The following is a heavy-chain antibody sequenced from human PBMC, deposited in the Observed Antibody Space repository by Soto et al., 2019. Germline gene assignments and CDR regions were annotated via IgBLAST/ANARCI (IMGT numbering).Heavy chain of an antibody. J-gene: IGHJ4*02. V-gene: IGHV3-11*06. Sequence: GGSLRLSCAASGFTLSYHYMSWIRQAPGKGLEWIGYSSNSGSFTRYADSVKGRFSISRDNAKNSLFLQINSLRGDDTAIYYCVRSGDNYNLLDYWGQGTPVTVSS. CDR2: SSNSGSFT. CDR1: GFTLSYHY. D-gene: IGHD1-1*01. CDR3: VRSGDNYNLLDY.